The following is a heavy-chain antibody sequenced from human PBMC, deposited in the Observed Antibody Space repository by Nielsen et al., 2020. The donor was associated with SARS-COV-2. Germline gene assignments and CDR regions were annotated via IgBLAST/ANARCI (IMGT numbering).Heavy chain of an antibody. CDR3: AKDKNYYYYYGMDV. CDR2: ISWNSGSI. J-gene: IGHJ6*02. Sequence: SLKISCAASGFHFADFAMHWVRQAPGKGLEWVSGISWNSGSIGYADSVKGRFTISRDNAKNSLYLQMNSLRAEDTALYYCAKDKNYYYYYGMDVWGQGTTVTVSS. CDR1: GFHFADFA. V-gene: IGHV3-9*01.